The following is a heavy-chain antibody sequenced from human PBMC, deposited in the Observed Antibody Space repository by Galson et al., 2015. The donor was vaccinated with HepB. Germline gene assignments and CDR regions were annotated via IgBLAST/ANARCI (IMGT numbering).Heavy chain of an antibody. V-gene: IGHV3-30*18. CDR1: GFTFSSYG. Sequence: SLRLSCAASGFTFSSYGMHWVRQAPGKGLEWVAVISYDGSNKYYADSVKGRFTISRDNSNNTLYLQMNSLRAEDTAVYYCAKDCGFRVLYYMDVWVKGTTVTVSS. J-gene: IGHJ6*03. D-gene: IGHD2-21*01. CDR3: AKDCGFRVLYYMDV. CDR2: ISYDGSNK.